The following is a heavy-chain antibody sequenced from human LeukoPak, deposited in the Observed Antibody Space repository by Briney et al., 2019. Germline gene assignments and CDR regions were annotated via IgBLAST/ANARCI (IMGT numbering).Heavy chain of an antibody. J-gene: IGHJ4*02. CDR1: GGSISSGGYY. CDR3: ARGDPTSYFDY. V-gene: IGHV4-31*03. Sequence: SETLSLTCTVSGGSISSGGYYWSWIRQHPGKGLEWIGYIYYSGSTYYNPSLKSRVTISVDTSKNQFSLKLSSVTAADTAVYYCARGDPTSYFDYWGQGTLVTVSS. CDR2: IYYSGST.